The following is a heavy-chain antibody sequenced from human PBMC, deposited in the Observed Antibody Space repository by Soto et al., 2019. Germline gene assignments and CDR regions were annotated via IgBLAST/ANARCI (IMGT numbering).Heavy chain of an antibody. J-gene: IGHJ3*02. V-gene: IGHV4-59*08. CDR1: GGSISSYY. Sequence: QVQLQESGPGLVKPSETLSLTCTVSGGSISSYYWSWIRQPPGKGLEWIGYIYYSGSTNYNPSLKSRGTISVDTSKNHFSLKLSSVTAADTAVYYCARHGRWHDLDIWGQGTMVTVSS. CDR2: IYYSGST. CDR3: ARHGRWHDLDI. D-gene: IGHD1-1*01.